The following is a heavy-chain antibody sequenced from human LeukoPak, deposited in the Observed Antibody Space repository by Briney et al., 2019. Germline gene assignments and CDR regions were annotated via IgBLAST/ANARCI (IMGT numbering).Heavy chain of an antibody. CDR1: GFTFSSYS. CDR3: ARDGGFYNWNDVGRFDY. CDR2: ISSSSSTI. V-gene: IGHV3-48*01. J-gene: IGHJ4*02. Sequence: QPGGSLRLSCAASGFTFSSYSMNWVRQAPGKGLEWVSYISSSSSTIYYADSVKGRFTISRDNAKNSLYLQMNSLRAEDTAVYYCARDGGFYNWNDVGRFDYWGQGTLVTVSS. D-gene: IGHD1-20*01.